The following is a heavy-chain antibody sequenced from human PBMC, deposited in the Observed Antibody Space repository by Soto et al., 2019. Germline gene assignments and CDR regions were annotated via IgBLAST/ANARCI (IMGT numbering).Heavy chain of an antibody. J-gene: IGHJ6*02. CDR3: ARGSHGGYSYGFSDYYGMDV. V-gene: IGHV3-53*01. D-gene: IGHD5-18*01. CDR1: GFTVSSNY. CDR2: IYDGSSK. Sequence: GSLRLSCAASGFTVSSNYMSWVRQAPGKGLEWVSVIYDGSSKYYADSVKGRFTISRDNSKNTLYLQMNSLRAEDTAVYYCARGSHGGYSYGFSDYYGMDVWGQGTTVTVSS.